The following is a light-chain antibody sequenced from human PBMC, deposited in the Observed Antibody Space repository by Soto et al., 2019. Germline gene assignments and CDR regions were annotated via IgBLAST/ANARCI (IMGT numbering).Light chain of an antibody. V-gene: IGKV3-20*01. CDR2: GAS. CDR3: QQYGSSPIT. Sequence: EVVMTQSPGTLSLSTGERATLYCRASQSVSNNYLAWYQQKPGQAPRLLIYGASNRATGVPDRFSGSGSGTDFTLTISRLEPEDFAVYYCQQYGSSPITFGQGTRLEIK. J-gene: IGKJ5*01. CDR1: QSVSNNY.